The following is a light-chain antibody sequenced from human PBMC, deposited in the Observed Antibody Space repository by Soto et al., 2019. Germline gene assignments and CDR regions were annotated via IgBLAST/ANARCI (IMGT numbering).Light chain of an antibody. CDR2: TAS. CDR3: QQTHNLIT. V-gene: IGKV1-39*01. Sequence: DIQMTQSPSSLSASVGDTVTITCRASQGISSYLNWYQQKPGTPPKLLIYTASNLQSGVPSRFAGSRSGTEFTLTISSLQPEDFATYFCQQTHNLITFGQWTRLEMK. CDR1: QGISSY. J-gene: IGKJ5*01.